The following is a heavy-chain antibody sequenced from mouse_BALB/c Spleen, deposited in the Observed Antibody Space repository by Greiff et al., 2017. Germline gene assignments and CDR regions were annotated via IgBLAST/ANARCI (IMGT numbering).Heavy chain of an antibody. D-gene: IGHD1-2*01. CDR3: ARRSVTTANYFDY. J-gene: IGHJ2*01. CDR1: GFTLSSYA. CDR2: ISSGGSYT. Sequence: EVKVVESGGGLVKPGGSLKLSCAASGFTLSSYAMSWVRQSPEKRLAWVAEISSGGSYTYYPDTVTGRFTISRDNAKNTLYLEMSSLRSEDTAMYYCARRSVTTANYFDYWGQGTTVTVSS. V-gene: IGHV5-9-4*01.